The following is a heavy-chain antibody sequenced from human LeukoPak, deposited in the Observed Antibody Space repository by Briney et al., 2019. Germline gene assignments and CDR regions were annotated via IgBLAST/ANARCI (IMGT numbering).Heavy chain of an antibody. V-gene: IGHV1-2*06. CDR1: GGTFSSYA. CDR2: INPNSGGT. Sequence: ASVKVSCKASGGTFSSYAISWVRQAPGQGLEWMGRINPNSGGTNYAQKFQGRVTMTRDTSISTAYMELSRLRSDDTAVYYCARDYYGSSGYTYFDYWGQGTLVTVSS. D-gene: IGHD3-22*01. J-gene: IGHJ4*02. CDR3: ARDYYGSSGYTYFDY.